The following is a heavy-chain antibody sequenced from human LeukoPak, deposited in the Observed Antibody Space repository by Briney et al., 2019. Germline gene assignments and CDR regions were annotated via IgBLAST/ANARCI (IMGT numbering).Heavy chain of an antibody. CDR3: ARDNMWFGESGAYYYFYMDV. CDR1: GFTFKNYW. D-gene: IGHD3-10*01. Sequence: PGGSLRLSCAASGFTFKNYWMSWVRQAPGKGLEWVSYISSSGSTRYYADSVKGLFTISRDNAKNSLYLQMNSLRAEDTAVYYCARDNMWFGESGAYYYFYMDVWGKGTTVTISS. V-gene: IGHV3-48*04. J-gene: IGHJ6*03. CDR2: ISSSGSTR.